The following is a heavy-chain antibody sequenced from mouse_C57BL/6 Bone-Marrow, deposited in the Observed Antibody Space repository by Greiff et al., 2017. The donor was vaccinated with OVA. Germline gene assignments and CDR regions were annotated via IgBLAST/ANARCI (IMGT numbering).Heavy chain of an antibody. V-gene: IGHV3-6*01. D-gene: IGHD1-1*01. CDR2: ISYDGSN. CDR1: GYSITSGYY. CDR3: ARGSTTVVAPGFAY. J-gene: IGHJ3*01. Sequence: EVKLLESGPGLVKPSQSLSLTCSVTGYSITSGYYWNWIRQFPGNKLEWMGYISYDGSNNYNPSLKNRISITRETSKNQFFLKLNSVTTEDTATYYCARGSTTVVAPGFAYWGQGTLVTVSA.